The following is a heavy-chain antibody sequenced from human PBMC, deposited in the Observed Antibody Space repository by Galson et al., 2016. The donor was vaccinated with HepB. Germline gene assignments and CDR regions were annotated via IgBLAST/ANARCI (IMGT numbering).Heavy chain of an antibody. J-gene: IGHJ5*02. Sequence: CAISGDSVSSNSAAWTWIRQSPLRGLEWLGRTYYRSKWYNDYAVSVKSRISIHPDTSKNQFSLQLNSVAPEDTAVYYCARVRCSTFRCQNWFDPWGQGTLSPSLQ. CDR2: TYYRSKWYN. D-gene: IGHD2/OR15-2a*01. CDR1: GDSVSSNSAA. CDR3: ARVRCSTFRCQNWFDP. V-gene: IGHV6-1*01.